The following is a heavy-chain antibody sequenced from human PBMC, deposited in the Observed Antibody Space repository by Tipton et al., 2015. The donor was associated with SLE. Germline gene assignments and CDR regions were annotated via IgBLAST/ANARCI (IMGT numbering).Heavy chain of an antibody. CDR2: ISAYNGNT. V-gene: IGHV1-18*01. CDR3: ARDSVGQQLVHDAFDI. Sequence: QSGAEVKKPGASVKVSCKASGYTFTSYGISWVRQAPGQGLEWMGWISAYNGNTNYAQKLQGRVTMTTDTSTSTAYMELRSLRSDDTAVYYCARDSVGQQLVHDAFDIWGQGTMVTVSS. J-gene: IGHJ3*02. D-gene: IGHD6-13*01. CDR1: GYTFTSYG.